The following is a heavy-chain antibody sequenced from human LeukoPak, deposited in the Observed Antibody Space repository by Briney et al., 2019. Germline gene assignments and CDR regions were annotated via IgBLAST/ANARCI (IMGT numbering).Heavy chain of an antibody. D-gene: IGHD1-26*01. CDR2: ISSSSSYM. J-gene: IGHJ4*02. V-gene: IGHV3-21*01. Sequence: GGSLRLSCAASGFTFSSYSMNWVRQAPGKGLEWVSSISSSSSYMYYADSVKGRFTISRDNAKNSLYLQMNSLRAEDTAVYYCAGRFTVIDYWGQGTLVTVSS. CDR3: AGRFTVIDY. CDR1: GFTFSSYS.